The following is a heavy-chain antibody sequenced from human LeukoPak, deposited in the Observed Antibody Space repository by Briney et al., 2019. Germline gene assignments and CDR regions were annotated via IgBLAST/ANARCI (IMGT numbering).Heavy chain of an antibody. D-gene: IGHD3-22*01. Sequence: GGSLRLSCAASGFTFSSYSMNWVRQAPGKGLEWVSYISSSSTIYYADSVKGRFTISRDNAKNSLYLQMNSLRDEDTAVYYCASYDKDYWGQGTLVTVSS. CDR3: ASYDKDY. CDR2: ISSSSTI. V-gene: IGHV3-48*02. J-gene: IGHJ4*02. CDR1: GFTFSSYS.